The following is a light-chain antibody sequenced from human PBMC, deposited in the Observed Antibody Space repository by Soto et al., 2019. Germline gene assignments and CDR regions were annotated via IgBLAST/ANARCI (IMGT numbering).Light chain of an antibody. Sequence: IGLTQSPGPLSLSPGEGATLSCRASQAISNTFLAWYQQRPGQAPRLLIYDAYNRATGIPPRFSGSGSGTDFTLTISSLQPEDSAVYYCQQRHMWPITFGEGTRVEI. CDR1: QAISNTF. CDR2: DAY. CDR3: QQRHMWPIT. J-gene: IGKJ5*01. V-gene: IGKV3D-11*01.